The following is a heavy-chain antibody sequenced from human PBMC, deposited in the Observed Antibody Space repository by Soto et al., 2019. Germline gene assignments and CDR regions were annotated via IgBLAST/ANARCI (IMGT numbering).Heavy chain of an antibody. CDR1: GVTFSTYA. Sequence: GSLRLSCTISGVTFSTYAMNWVRQAPGKGLQWVSSVSGSGGTTYYADSVKGRFIISRDNSKNTLYLQMNSLRAGDTAVYYCASQTSAAAYSWGQGTLVTVSS. D-gene: IGHD6-13*01. CDR2: VSGSGGTT. CDR3: ASQTSAAAYS. V-gene: IGHV3-23*01. J-gene: IGHJ4*02.